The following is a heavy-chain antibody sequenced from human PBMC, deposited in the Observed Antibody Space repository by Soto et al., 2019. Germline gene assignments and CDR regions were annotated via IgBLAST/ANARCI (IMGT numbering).Heavy chain of an antibody. CDR1: GFTVSSNY. Sequence: EVQLVESGGGLVQPGGSLRLSCAASGFTVSSNYMSWVRQAPGKGLEWVSVIYSGGSTYYADSVKGRFTISRDNSKNTLYLRLNSLSAEDTAVYYCASGDHYYGSGSHAKLFDYRGQGTLVTVSS. J-gene: IGHJ4*02. V-gene: IGHV3-66*01. CDR3: ASGDHYYGSGSHAKLFDY. D-gene: IGHD3-10*01. CDR2: IYSGGST.